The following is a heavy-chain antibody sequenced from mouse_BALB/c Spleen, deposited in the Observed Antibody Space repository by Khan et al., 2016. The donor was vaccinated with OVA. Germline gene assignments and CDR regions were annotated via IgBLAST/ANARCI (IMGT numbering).Heavy chain of an antibody. J-gene: IGHJ2*01. Sequence: QVQLKQSGAELARPGASVKMSCKASGYTFTSYTMHWVKQGPGQGLEWIGYINPSSGYTKYNQKFKDKATLTADKSSSTAYMQLSGLTSEDSAVYYCARTHERWGQGTTLTVSS. CDR1: GYTFTSYT. CDR2: INPSSGYT. V-gene: IGHV1-4*01. CDR3: ARTHER.